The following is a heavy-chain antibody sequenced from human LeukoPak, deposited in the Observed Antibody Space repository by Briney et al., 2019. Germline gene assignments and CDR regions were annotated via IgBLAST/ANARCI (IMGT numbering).Heavy chain of an antibody. D-gene: IGHD1-26*01. CDR1: GGTFSSYA. Sequence: SVKVSCKASGGTFSSYAISWVRQAPGQGLEWMGRIIPILGIANYAQKFQGRVTITADESTSTAYMELSSLRSEDTAVYYCARGGSYFPALFDYWGQGTLVTVSS. CDR2: IIPILGIA. V-gene: IGHV1-69*04. CDR3: ARGGSYFPALFDY. J-gene: IGHJ4*02.